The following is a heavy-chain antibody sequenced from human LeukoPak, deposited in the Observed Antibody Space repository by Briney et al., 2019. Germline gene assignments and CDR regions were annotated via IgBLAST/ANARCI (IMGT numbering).Heavy chain of an antibody. D-gene: IGHD3-16*01. J-gene: IGHJ4*02. Sequence: ASVKVSCKASGYTFTSYDINWVRQATGQGLEWMGWMNPNSGVTNYAQRFQGRVTLTRDTSISTAYMELSRLRSDDTAVYYCARDGALDYWGQGTRVTVSS. CDR3: ARDGALDY. CDR2: MNPNSGVT. CDR1: GYTFTSYD. V-gene: IGHV1-2*02.